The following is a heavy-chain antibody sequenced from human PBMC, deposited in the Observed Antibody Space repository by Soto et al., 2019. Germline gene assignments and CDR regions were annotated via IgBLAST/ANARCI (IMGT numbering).Heavy chain of an antibody. V-gene: IGHV3-30*18. CDR2: ISYDGSNK. J-gene: IGHJ6*03. CDR3: AKGYYDILTGYYAGGFVYMDV. CDR1: GFTFSSYG. Sequence: GGSLRLSCAASGFTFSSYGMHWVRQAPGKGLEWVAVISYDGSNKYYADSVKGRFTISRDNSKNTLYLQMNSLRAEDTAVYYCAKGYYDILTGYYAGGFVYMDVWGKGTTVTVSS. D-gene: IGHD3-9*01.